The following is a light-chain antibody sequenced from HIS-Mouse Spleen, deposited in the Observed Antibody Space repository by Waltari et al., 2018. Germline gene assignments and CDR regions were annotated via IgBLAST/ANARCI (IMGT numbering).Light chain of an antibody. CDR2: EVS. Sequence: QSALTQPASVSGSPGQSITISCTGTSSDVGGYNYVSWYQQHPGKAPKLMIYEVSNRPSGVSNRLSGSKSGKTASLTISGLQAEDEADYYCSSYTSSSRVFGGGTKLTVL. CDR1: SSDVGGYNY. V-gene: IGLV2-14*01. J-gene: IGLJ2*01. CDR3: SSYTSSSRV.